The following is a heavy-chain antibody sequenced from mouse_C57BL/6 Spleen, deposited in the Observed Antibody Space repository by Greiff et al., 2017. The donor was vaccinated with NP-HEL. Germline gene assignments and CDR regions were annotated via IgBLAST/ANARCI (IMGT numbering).Heavy chain of an antibody. D-gene: IGHD1-1*01. Sequence: VQLQQSGAELVRPGASVKLSCKASGYTFTDYYINWVKQRPGQGLEWIARIYPGSGNTYYNEKFKGKATLTAEKSSSTAYMQLSSLTSEDSAVYFCARAGNYYGMDAMDYWGQGTSVTVSS. J-gene: IGHJ4*01. CDR1: GYTFTDYY. V-gene: IGHV1-76*01. CDR3: ARAGNYYGMDAMDY. CDR2: IYPGSGNT.